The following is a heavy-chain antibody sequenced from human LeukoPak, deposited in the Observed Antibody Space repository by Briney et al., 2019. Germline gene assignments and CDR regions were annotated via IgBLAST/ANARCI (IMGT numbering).Heavy chain of an antibody. CDR2: ISYDGSNK. D-gene: IGHD2-21*02. CDR3: ARDRSDFFDI. V-gene: IGHV3-30*04. CDR1: GGTFSSYA. Sequence: SCKASGGTFSSYAMHWVRQAPGKGLEWVAVISYDGSNKYYADSVKGRFTISRDNSKNTLYLQMNSLRAEDTAVYYCARDRSDFFDIWGQGTMVTVSS. J-gene: IGHJ3*02.